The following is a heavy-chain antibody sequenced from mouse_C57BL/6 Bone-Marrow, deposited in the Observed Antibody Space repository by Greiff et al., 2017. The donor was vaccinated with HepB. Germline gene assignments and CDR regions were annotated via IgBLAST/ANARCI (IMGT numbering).Heavy chain of an antibody. CDR2: IYPGDGDT. V-gene: IGHV1-82*01. CDR1: GYAFSSSW. D-gene: IGHD1-1*01. Sequence: VQLQQSGPELVKPGASVKISCKASGYAFSSSWMNWVKQRPGKGLEWIGRIYPGDGDTNYNGKFKGKATLTADKSSSTAYMQLSSLTSKDSAVYFCARYYYGSSYWYFDVWGTGTTVTVSS. J-gene: IGHJ1*03. CDR3: ARYYYGSSYWYFDV.